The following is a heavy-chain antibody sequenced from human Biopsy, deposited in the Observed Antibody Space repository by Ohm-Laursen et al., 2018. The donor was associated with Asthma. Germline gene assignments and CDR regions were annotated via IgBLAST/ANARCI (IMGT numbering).Heavy chain of an antibody. D-gene: IGHD3-3*02. CDR2: ISYDGSSI. CDR1: GFAVSGDY. CDR3: ARTFHFWSPYHAEHYQL. V-gene: IGHV3-30-3*01. Sequence: SLRLSCAASGFAVSGDYMFWVRQAPGKGLEWVAVISYDGSSIYYADSVKGRFTISRDNAKNSLYLQMNSLRAEDTAVYYCARTFHFWSPYHAEHYQLWGQGTLVTVSS. J-gene: IGHJ1*01.